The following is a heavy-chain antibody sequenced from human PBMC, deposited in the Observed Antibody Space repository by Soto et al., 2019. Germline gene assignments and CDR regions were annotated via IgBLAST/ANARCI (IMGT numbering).Heavy chain of an antibody. D-gene: IGHD4-17*01. V-gene: IGHV3-30*03. Sequence: QVQLVESGGGVVEPGRSLRLSCVACGFTFSSYGMHWVRQAPGKGLEWVEVISYDGSNKYYADSVKGRFTISRDNSKNTVYMQLNCLRAEDTAVYYCATDYGATAVTHRFYYWCQGTPLTVSA. CDR3: ATDYGATAVTHRFYY. CDR1: GFTFSSYG. CDR2: ISYDGSNK. J-gene: IGHJ4*02.